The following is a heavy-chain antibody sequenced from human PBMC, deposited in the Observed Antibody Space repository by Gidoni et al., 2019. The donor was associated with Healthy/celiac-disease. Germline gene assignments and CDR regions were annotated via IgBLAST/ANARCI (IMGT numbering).Heavy chain of an antibody. D-gene: IGHD2-2*02. CDR2: IYYSGST. Sequence: QVQLQESGPGLVKPSQTLSLTCTVSGGSISSGGSYWSWIRQHPGKGLEWIGYIYYSGSTYYNPSLKSRVTISVDTSKNQFSLKLSSVTAADTAVYYCARARGYCSSTSCYIEYFQHWGQGTLVTVSS. J-gene: IGHJ1*01. CDR3: ARARGYCSSTSCYIEYFQH. CDR1: GGSISSGGSY. V-gene: IGHV4-31*03.